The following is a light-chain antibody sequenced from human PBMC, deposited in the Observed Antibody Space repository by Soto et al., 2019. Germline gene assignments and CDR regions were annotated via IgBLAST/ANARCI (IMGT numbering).Light chain of an antibody. CDR2: GAS. Sequence: EIVLTQSPGTLSLSPGERATLSCRASQSVSSSYLAWYQQKPGQAPRLLIYGASSRATGIPDRFSGSGSGTDFTLTSCRLEPEDFAVYYCQQYGSSPTFGQGTKVEIK. CDR1: QSVSSSY. J-gene: IGKJ1*01. CDR3: QQYGSSPT. V-gene: IGKV3-20*01.